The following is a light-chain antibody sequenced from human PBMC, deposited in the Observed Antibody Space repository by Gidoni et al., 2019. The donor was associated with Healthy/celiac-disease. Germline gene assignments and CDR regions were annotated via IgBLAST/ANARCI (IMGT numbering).Light chain of an antibody. CDR2: AAS. Sequence: EIQMTQSPSSLSASVGDRVTITCRASQSISSYLNWYQQKPGKAPKLLIYAASSLQSGVPSRFSGSGSGTDFTLTIRSLQPEDFATYYCQQSYSTPRFTFXPXTKVDIK. V-gene: IGKV1-39*01. CDR3: QQSYSTPRFT. J-gene: IGKJ3*01. CDR1: QSISSY.